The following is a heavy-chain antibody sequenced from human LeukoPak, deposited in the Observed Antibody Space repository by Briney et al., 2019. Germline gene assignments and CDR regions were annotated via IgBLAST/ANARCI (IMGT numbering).Heavy chain of an antibody. V-gene: IGHV3-21*01. J-gene: IGHJ4*02. Sequence: PGGSLRLSCAASGFSFSSYNMNWVRQAPGKGLEWVSYITMSSTYIYHADSVNGRFTISRDNAKNSLFLQMNSLRAEDTAVYYCARVLRDYYFDYWGQGTLVTVSS. CDR2: ITMSSTYI. CDR1: GFSFSSYN. CDR3: ARVLRDYYFDY. D-gene: IGHD3-9*01.